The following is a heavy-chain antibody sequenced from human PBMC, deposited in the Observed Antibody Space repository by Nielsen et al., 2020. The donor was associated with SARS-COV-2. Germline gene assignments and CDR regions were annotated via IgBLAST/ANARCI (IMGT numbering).Heavy chain of an antibody. V-gene: IGHV1-24*01. Sequence: ASVKVSCKVSGYTLTELSMHWVRQAPGKGLEWMGGFDPEDGETIYAQKFQGRVTMTEDTSTDTAYMELRSLRSEDTAVYYCATGTGVPAATGGVYNWFDPWGQGTLVTVSS. D-gene: IGHD2-2*01. CDR1: GYTLTELS. CDR2: FDPEDGET. J-gene: IGHJ5*02. CDR3: ATGTGVPAATGGVYNWFDP.